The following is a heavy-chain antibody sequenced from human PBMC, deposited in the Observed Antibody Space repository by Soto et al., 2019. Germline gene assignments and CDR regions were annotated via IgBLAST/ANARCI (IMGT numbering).Heavy chain of an antibody. CDR3: VKRGRNWGAFDF. CDR1: GFILNNYA. J-gene: IGHJ3*01. CDR2: IGGTDGDSDGVP. Sequence: VQLLESGGDLVQPGGSLRLSCVASGFILNNYAMSWVRQAPGKGLERVSTIGGTDGDSDGVPWYEDSVKGRFTISRDSAANTLFLHTDNLRAEDSALYYCVKRGRNWGAFDFWGHGTTVVVSS. D-gene: IGHD7-27*01. V-gene: IGHV3-23*01.